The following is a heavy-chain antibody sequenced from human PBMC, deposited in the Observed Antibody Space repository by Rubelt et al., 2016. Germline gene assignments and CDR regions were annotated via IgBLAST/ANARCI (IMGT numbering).Heavy chain of an antibody. J-gene: IGHJ4*02. Sequence: QLQLQESGPGLVKPSETLSLTCTVSGGSISSSSYYWGWIRQPPGKGLEWIGSIYYSGSNIYNPSLNSRVTISVNTSKIRCSLKLSVVTAADTAVYYCARTYYDILTRYTGDFDYWCQGTLVTVSS. V-gene: IGHV4-39*01. CDR2: IYYSGSN. CDR3: ARTYYDILTRYTGDFDY. CDR1: GGSISSSSYY. D-gene: IGHD3-9*01.